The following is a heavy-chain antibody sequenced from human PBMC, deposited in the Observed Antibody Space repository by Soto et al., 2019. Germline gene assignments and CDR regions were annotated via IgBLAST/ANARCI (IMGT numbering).Heavy chain of an antibody. D-gene: IGHD1-26*01. Sequence: PRGSLTFSCAPSGFTFTSYAMSWVRQAPGKGLEWVSGISGSDGSTYYADSVKGRFTVSRDNSKNTLYLQMNSLRAEDTAVYYCPSGLLVGSTTHIFDYWGQGTMVTVSS. CDR2: ISGSDGST. CDR1: GFTFTSYA. CDR3: PSGLLVGSTTHIFDY. J-gene: IGHJ4*02. V-gene: IGHV3-23*01.